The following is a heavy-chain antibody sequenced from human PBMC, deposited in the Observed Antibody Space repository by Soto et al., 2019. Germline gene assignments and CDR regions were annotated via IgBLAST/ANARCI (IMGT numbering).Heavy chain of an antibody. Sequence: EVQLLESGGGLVQPGGSLRLSCAASGFTFSSYAMSWVRQAPGKGLEWVSTISGSGGYTYYADSVKGRFTISRDNSKNTLYLQMNSLIAEDTAVYYCATDRQSGSYYGGDYLGQGTLVTVSS. CDR3: ATDRQSGSYYGGDY. CDR2: ISGSGGYT. CDR1: GFTFSSYA. D-gene: IGHD1-26*01. J-gene: IGHJ4*02. V-gene: IGHV3-23*01.